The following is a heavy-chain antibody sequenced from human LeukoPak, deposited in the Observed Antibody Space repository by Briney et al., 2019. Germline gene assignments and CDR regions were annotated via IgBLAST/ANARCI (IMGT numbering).Heavy chain of an antibody. D-gene: IGHD2-21*01. CDR2: IYSGGNT. J-gene: IGHJ5*02. CDR3: ARVQFQWFDL. Sequence: GGSLRLSCAASGFTFSITYMAWVRQAPGKGLEWVGVIYSGGNTYYADSVKGRFTIARDNSKKTLSLQMNNLRVDDTAVYYCARVQFQWFDLWGQGTLVTVAS. CDR1: GFTFSITY. V-gene: IGHV3-66*01.